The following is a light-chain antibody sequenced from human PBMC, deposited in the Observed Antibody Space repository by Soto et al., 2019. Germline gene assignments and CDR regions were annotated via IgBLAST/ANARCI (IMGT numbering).Light chain of an antibody. CDR1: QSVRND. CDR2: SAS. V-gene: IGKV3-11*01. CDR3: QRRTNGPTT. Sequence: EIVLTQSPATLSLSPGERATLSCRASQSVRNDLVWYHQKPGQAPRVLIYSASNRATGIPASFSGSGSGTDFTLTIISIEPEDFAVYYCQRRTNGPTTFGGGTKLEMK. J-gene: IGKJ4*01.